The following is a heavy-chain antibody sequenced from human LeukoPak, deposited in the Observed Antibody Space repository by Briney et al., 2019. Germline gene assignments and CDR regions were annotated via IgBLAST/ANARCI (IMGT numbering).Heavy chain of an antibody. Sequence: ASVKVSCKAPGYTFTGYYMHWVRQAPGQGLEWMGWTNPNSGVTSYAQKFQGRVTMTRDTSITTAYMELSRLRSEDTAVYYCARGHRAGEDYWGQGTLVTVSS. CDR2: TNPNSGVT. CDR1: GYTFTGYY. V-gene: IGHV1-2*02. CDR3: ARGHRAGEDY. J-gene: IGHJ4*02. D-gene: IGHD6-19*01.